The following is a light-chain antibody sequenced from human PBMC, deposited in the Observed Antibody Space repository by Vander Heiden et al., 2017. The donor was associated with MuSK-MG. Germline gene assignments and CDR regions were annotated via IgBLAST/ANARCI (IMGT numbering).Light chain of an antibody. V-gene: IGKV1-33*01. J-gene: IGKJ5*01. CDR3: QQVDSLPPA. Sequence: DIQMTQSPSSLSASVGDRVTISCRASQTISSYSNWYQQKPGKPPKLLIFDVSNLQTGVPSRFRGSGSGTDFTFTITSVQAEDVATYYCQQVDSLPPAFGQGTRLDIK. CDR1: QTISSY. CDR2: DVS.